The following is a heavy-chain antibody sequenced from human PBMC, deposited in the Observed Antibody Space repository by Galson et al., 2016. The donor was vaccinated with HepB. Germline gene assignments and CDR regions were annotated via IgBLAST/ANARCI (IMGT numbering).Heavy chain of an antibody. CDR2: ISYDGSNK. V-gene: IGHV3-30*18. J-gene: IGHJ6*02. D-gene: IGHD6-6*01. CDR3: AKVRQLAYSYGMDV. CDR1: GFTFSSYG. Sequence: SLRLSCAASGFTFSSYGMHWVRQAPGKGLEWVAVISYDGSNKYYADSVKGRFTISRDNSKNTLYLQMNSPRAEDTAVYYCAKVRQLAYSYGMDVWGQGTTVTVSS.